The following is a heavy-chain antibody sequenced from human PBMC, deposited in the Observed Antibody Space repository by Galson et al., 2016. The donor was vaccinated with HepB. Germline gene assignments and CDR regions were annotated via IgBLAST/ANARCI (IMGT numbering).Heavy chain of an antibody. J-gene: IGHJ4*02. CDR2: ISGSGYST. CDR3: AKAEGLSASGYWLADS. V-gene: IGHV3-23*01. Sequence: SLRLSCAASGFTFSSYAMSWVRQAPGKGLEWVSGISGSGYSTFYADSVQGRFTISRDNSKSTRYLQMNSLRAEDTAVYYCAKAEGLSASGYWLADSWGQGTLVTVSS. D-gene: IGHD5-12*01. CDR1: GFTFSSYA.